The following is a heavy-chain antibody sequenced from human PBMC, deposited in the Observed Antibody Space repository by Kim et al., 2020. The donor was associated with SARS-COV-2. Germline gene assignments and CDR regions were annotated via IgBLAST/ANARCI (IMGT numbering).Heavy chain of an antibody. D-gene: IGHD1-26*01. V-gene: IGHV3-33*01. CDR1: GLTFSSSG. CDR3: AREKWERTFHN. CDR2: IWSSGSQK. Sequence: GGSLRLSCEASGLTFSSSGMHWVRQGPGKGLEWVAMIWSSGSQKHYAESLKDRFTISRDNSENTVYLQMDSLRAEDTAVYYCAREKWERTFHNGGQGTLVTVSS. J-gene: IGHJ4*02.